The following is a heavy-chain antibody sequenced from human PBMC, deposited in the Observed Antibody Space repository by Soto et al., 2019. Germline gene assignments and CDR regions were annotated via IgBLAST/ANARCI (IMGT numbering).Heavy chain of an antibody. CDR1: GGSISSYY. D-gene: IGHD3-16*01. V-gene: IGHV4-59*08. CDR2: IYYSGST. Sequence: SETLSLTCTVSGGSISSYYWSWIRQPPGKGLEWIGYIYYSGSTNYNPSLKSRLTISVDTSKNQFSLKLSSVTAADTAVYYCARFAGADESRWFDPWGQGTLVTVSS. J-gene: IGHJ5*02. CDR3: ARFAGADESRWFDP.